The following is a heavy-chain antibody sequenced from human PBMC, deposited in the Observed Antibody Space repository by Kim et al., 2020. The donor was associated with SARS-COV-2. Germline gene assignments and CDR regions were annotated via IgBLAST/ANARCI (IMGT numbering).Heavy chain of an antibody. D-gene: IGHD3-10*01. Sequence: ASVKVSCKASGYTFTSYGISWVRQAPGQGLEWMGWINAYNGNTNYAQKLQGRVTMTTDTSTSTAYMELRSLRSDDTAVYYCARKAGSRSYDDVVPGFDYWGQGTLVTVSS. CDR3: ARKAGSRSYDDVVPGFDY. CDR1: GYTFTSYG. J-gene: IGHJ4*02. V-gene: IGHV1-18*01. CDR2: INAYNGNT.